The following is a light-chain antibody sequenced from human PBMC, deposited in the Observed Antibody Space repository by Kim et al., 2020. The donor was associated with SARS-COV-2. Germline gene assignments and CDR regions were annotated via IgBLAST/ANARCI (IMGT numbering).Light chain of an antibody. V-gene: IGLV1-44*01. CDR3: ATWDDSLYGRV. J-gene: IGLJ3*02. Sequence: QPVLTQPPSVSGTPGQRVIISCSGSSSSIGANPISWYQQLPGKAPKFLIYGDDQRPSGVPDRFSGSKSGTSASLAISGLQSGDDADYFCATWDDSLYGRVFGGGTQLTVL. CDR1: SSSIGANP. CDR2: GDD.